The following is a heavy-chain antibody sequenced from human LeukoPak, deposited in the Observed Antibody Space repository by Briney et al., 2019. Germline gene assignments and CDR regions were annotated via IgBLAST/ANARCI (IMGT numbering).Heavy chain of an antibody. CDR1: DDSISDYY. V-gene: IGHV3-23*01. J-gene: IGHJ4*02. CDR2: ISGTGGST. Sequence: QTSETLSLTCTVSDDSISDYYRGWIRQPPGKGLEWVSSISGTGGSTYYADSVKGRFTISRDNSNNTLFLQMNSLRAEDTAVYYCAKVRTGHYFDYWGQGTLVTVSS. CDR3: AKVRTGHYFDY. D-gene: IGHD1-1*01.